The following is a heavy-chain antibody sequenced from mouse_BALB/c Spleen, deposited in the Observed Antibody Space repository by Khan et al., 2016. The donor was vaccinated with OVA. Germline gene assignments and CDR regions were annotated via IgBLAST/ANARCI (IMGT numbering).Heavy chain of an antibody. CDR1: GFSLTDYA. V-gene: IGHV2-6-5*01. J-gene: IGHJ4*01. CDR2: IWVSGSK. CDR3: ARDPPYYSMDY. Sequence: QVQLKESGPGLVAPSQRLSITCTVSGFSLTDYAVSWIRQPPGKGLEWLGVIWVSGSKYYNSVLKPRLSISKDNSKRQVFLKMNSLQTDDTAMYFCARDPPYYSMDYWGQGTSVTVSS.